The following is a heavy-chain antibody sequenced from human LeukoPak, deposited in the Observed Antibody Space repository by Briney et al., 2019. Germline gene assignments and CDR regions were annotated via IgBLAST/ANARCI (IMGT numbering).Heavy chain of an antibody. Sequence: GGSLRLSCAAPGFTFSSYSMNWVRQAPGKGLEWVSSISSSSSYIYYADSVKGRFTISRDNAKNSLYLQMNSLRAEDTAVYYCARDGGYYDSSGYYYVGRGLDYWGQGTLVTVSS. J-gene: IGHJ4*02. D-gene: IGHD3-22*01. CDR1: GFTFSSYS. CDR2: ISSSSSYI. V-gene: IGHV3-21*01. CDR3: ARDGGYYDSSGYYYVGRGLDY.